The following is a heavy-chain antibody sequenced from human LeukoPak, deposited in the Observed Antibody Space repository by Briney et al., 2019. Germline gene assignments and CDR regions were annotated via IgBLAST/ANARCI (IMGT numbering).Heavy chain of an antibody. Sequence: GGSLRLSCAASGFTFDNYDLHWVRQAPGKGLEWVALTSFDGSNKYYADSVKGRFTIPRDSSKNTLYLQMNSLRAEDTAVYYCAGTPSSGWEYNWFDPWGQGTLVTVSS. J-gene: IGHJ5*02. CDR1: GFTFDNYD. V-gene: IGHV3-30*03. CDR2: TSFDGSNK. D-gene: IGHD6-19*01. CDR3: AGTPSSGWEYNWFDP.